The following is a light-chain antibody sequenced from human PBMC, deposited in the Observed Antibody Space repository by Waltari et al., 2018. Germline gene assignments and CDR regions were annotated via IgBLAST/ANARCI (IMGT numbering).Light chain of an antibody. V-gene: IGLV2-14*01. CDR3: SSYSSISFLV. CDR2: EVN. Sequence: QSALTQPASVSGSPGQSITISCTGTSSDVGNYNYVSWYQQHPGKAPKLMIHEVNNRASGVSNRFSGSKSGDTASLTISGLQGEDEADYYCSSYSSISFLVFGSGTTVTVL. J-gene: IGLJ1*01. CDR1: SSDVGNYNY.